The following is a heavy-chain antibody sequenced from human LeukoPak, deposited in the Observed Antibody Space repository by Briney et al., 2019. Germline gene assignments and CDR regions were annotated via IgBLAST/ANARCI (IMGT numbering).Heavy chain of an antibody. J-gene: IGHJ3*02. CDR1: GYTFTSYY. CDR3: AREGPRDAFDI. CDR2: INPSGGST. Sequence: ASVKVSCTASGYTFTSYYMHWVRQAPGQGLEWMGIINPSGGSTSYAQKFQGRVTITRDTSASTAYMELSSLRSEDTAVYYCAREGPRDAFDIWGQGTMVTVSS. V-gene: IGHV1-46*01.